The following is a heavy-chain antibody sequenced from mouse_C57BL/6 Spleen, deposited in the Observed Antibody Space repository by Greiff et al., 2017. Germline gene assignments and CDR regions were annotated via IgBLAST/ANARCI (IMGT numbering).Heavy chain of an antibody. V-gene: IGHV3-8*01. D-gene: IGHD1-1*01. CDR1: GYSITSDY. CDR2: ISYSGST. Sequence: EVKLMESGPGLAKPSQTLSLTCSVTGYSITSDYWNWIRKFPGNKLEYMGYISYSGSTYYNPSLKSRISISRDTSKNQYYLQLHSVTTEDTATYYCARITTVVAPYIDYWGQGTTLTVSS. CDR3: ARITTVVAPYIDY. J-gene: IGHJ2*01.